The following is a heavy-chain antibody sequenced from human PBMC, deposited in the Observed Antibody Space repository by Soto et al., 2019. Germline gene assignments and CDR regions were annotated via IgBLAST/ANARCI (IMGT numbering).Heavy chain of an antibody. D-gene: IGHD2-21*02. CDR2: IWYDGSNK. J-gene: IGHJ4*02. CDR1: GFTFSSYG. Sequence: QVQLVESGGGVVQPGRSLRLSCAASGFTFSSYGMHWVRQAPGKGLEWVAVIWYDGSNKYSADSVKGRFTISRDNSKKPLYLLMNGLTAEYTAVYYCARIMCGGDCYDFDYWGQGTLVTVSS. CDR3: ARIMCGGDCYDFDY. V-gene: IGHV3-33*01.